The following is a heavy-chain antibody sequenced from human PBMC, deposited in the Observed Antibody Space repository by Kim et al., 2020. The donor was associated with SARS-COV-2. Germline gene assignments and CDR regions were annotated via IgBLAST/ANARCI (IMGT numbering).Heavy chain of an antibody. CDR2: IYWDGDQ. CDR1: GFSLTTRGVG. D-gene: IGHD3-10*01. V-gene: IGHV2-5*02. CDR3: AHRTVSGTYYGD. Sequence: SGPTLVNPTQTLTLTCTFSGFSLTTRGVGVGWIRQHPGKALEWLALIYWDGDQRYIPSLRTRLTISKDISKNQVVLTMTNMDSVDTATYFCAHRTVSGTYYGDWGQGMLVTVSS. J-gene: IGHJ4*02.